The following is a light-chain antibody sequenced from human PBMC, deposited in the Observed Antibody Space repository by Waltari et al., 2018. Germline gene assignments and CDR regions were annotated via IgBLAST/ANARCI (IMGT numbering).Light chain of an antibody. V-gene: IGKV3-11*01. Sequence: EVVLTQSPATLSLSPGDRATLSCRASQSVSINLVWYQQKPGQAPRLLIYDASNRATGIPARFSGSGSGTDFTLTISSLEPEDFAVYYCQQRSSWPPRISFGPGTKVNIK. CDR1: QSVSIN. CDR2: DAS. J-gene: IGKJ3*01. CDR3: QQRSSWPPRIS.